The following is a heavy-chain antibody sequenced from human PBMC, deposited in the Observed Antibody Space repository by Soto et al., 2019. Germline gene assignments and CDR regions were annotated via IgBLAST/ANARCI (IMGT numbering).Heavy chain of an antibody. J-gene: IGHJ4*02. V-gene: IGHV3-23*01. CDR2: ISGSGDST. CDR1: GFTFSSYA. D-gene: IGHD1-7*01. CDR3: ARRNYVGLYFDY. Sequence: EVQLLESGGGLVQPGGSLRLSCAASGFTFSSYAMSWVRQAPGKGLEWVSVISGSGDSTYYADSVKGRFTISRDNSKNTLYLQMNILRAEDTAVYYCARRNYVGLYFDYWGQGTLVTVSS.